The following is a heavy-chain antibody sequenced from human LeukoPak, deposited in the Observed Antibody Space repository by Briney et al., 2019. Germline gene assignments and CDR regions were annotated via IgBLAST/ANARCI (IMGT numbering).Heavy chain of an antibody. V-gene: IGHV4-34*01. CDR2: INHSGST. D-gene: IGHD2-15*01. CDR1: GGSISSYY. Sequence: PSETLSLTCTVSGGSISSYYWSWIRQPPGKGLEWIGEINHSGSTNYNPSLKSRVTISVDTSKNQFSLKLSSVTAADTAVYYCARGRAASLWGQGTTVTVSS. J-gene: IGHJ6*02. CDR3: ARGRAASL.